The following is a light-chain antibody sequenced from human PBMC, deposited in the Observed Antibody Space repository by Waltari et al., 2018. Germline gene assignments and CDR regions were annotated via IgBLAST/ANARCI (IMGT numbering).Light chain of an antibody. CDR3: QAWDSSTGLYV. CDR2: QDS. V-gene: IGLV3-1*01. J-gene: IGLJ1*01. Sequence: SYELTQPPSVSVSPGQTASITCSGDKLGDKYACWYQQKPGQSPVLVISQDSKRPSGFPERFSGSNSGNTATLTISGTQAMDEADYYCQAWDSSTGLYVFGTGTKVTVL. CDR1: KLGDKY.